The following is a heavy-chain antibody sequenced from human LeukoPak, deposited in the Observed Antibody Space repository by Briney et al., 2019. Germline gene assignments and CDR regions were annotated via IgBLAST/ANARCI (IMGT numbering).Heavy chain of an antibody. Sequence: PSETLSLTCTVSGGSISSGGYYWSWFRQHPGMGLEWIGYIYYSGSTYYNPSLKSRVTISVDTSKNQFSLKLSSVTAADTAVYYCARAKEGSYDFWSGYPRPFDYWGQGTLVTVSS. J-gene: IGHJ4*02. D-gene: IGHD3-3*01. V-gene: IGHV4-31*03. CDR2: IYYSGST. CDR3: ARAKEGSYDFWSGYPRPFDY. CDR1: GGSISSGGYY.